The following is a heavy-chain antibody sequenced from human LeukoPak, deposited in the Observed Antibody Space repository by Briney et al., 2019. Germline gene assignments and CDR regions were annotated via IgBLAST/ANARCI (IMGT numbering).Heavy chain of an antibody. J-gene: IGHJ4*02. CDR1: GYTFTSYD. CDR2: MNPKSGNT. V-gene: IGHV1-8*01. CDR3: ARVTGFIDY. Sequence: ASVKVSCKASGYTFTSYDINWVRQATGQGLEWMGWMNPKSGNTGFAQRFQGRVTMTRDTSISTAYMELSSLRPEDTAVYYCARVTGFIDYWGQGTLVTVSS. D-gene: IGHD2-8*02.